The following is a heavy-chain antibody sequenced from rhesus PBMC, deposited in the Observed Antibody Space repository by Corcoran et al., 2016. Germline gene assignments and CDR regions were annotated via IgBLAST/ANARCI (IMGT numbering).Heavy chain of an antibody. Sequence: QVQLQESGPGLVKPSETLSLTCTISSDSISSNNWWTWIRQPPGKGLEWIGIIGGNSGYTYYTPSLQSRVTISKDTSKNQFSLKLSSVTAADTALYYCARGLNFWGQGVLVTVSS. J-gene: IGHJ4*01. V-gene: IGHV4S19*01. CDR1: SDSISSNNW. CDR3: ARGLNF. CDR2: IGGNSGYT.